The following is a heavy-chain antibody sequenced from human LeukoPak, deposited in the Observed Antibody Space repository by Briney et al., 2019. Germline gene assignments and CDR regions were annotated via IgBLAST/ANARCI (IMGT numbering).Heavy chain of an antibody. CDR1: GYTFTGYY. CDR3: VAGMVYPIKSYGTNFDY. Sequence: GASVKVSCKASGYTFTGYYMHWVRQAPGQGLEWMGRINPNSGGTNYAQKFQGRVTMTRDTSISTAYMELSRLRSDDTAVYYCVAGMVYPIKSYGTNFDYWGQGTLVTVSS. V-gene: IGHV1-2*06. CDR2: INPNSGGT. D-gene: IGHD2-8*01. J-gene: IGHJ4*02.